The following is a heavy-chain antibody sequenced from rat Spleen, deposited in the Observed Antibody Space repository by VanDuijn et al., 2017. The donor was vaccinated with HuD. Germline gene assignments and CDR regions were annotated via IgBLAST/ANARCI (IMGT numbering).Heavy chain of an antibody. CDR2: ISHDGGNT. CDR3: ASLPLDY. CDR1: GFTFSDYY. D-gene: IGHD1-2*01. V-gene: IGHV5-25*01. Sequence: EVQLVESDGGLVQPGGSLKLSCAASGFTFSDYYLAWVRQAPTKGLEWVATISHDGGNTYYRDSVKGRFTISRDNAKRTLYLQMDSLKSEDTATYYCASLPLDYWGQGVMVTVSS. J-gene: IGHJ2*01.